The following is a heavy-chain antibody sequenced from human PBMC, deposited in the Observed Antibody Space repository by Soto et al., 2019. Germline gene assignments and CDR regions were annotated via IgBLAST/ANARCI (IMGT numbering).Heavy chain of an antibody. V-gene: IGHV4-30-4*01. CDR3: AKGGSYYDSSGRYDY. CDR1: GGSISSGDYY. Sequence: PSETLSLTCTVSGGSISSGDYYWSWIRQPPGKGLEWIGYIYYSGSTYYNPSLKSRVTISVDTSKNQFSLKLSSVTAADTAVYYCAKGGSYYDSSGRYDYWGQGTLVTVSS. J-gene: IGHJ4*02. CDR2: IYYSGST. D-gene: IGHD3-22*01.